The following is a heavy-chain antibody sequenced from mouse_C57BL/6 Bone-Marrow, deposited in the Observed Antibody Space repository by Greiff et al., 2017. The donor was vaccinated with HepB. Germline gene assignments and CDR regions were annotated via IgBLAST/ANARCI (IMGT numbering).Heavy chain of an antibody. J-gene: IGHJ4*01. CDR2: INPSSGYT. D-gene: IGHD2-13*01. CDR3: ARCCESDYSALDY. Sequence: QVQLQESGAELAKPGASVKLSCKASGYTFTSYWMHWVKQRPGQGLEWIGYINPSSGYTKYNQKFKDKATLTADKSSSTAYMQLSSLTYEDSAVYYCARCCESDYSALDYWGQGTSVTVSS. CDR1: GYTFTSYW. V-gene: IGHV1-7*01.